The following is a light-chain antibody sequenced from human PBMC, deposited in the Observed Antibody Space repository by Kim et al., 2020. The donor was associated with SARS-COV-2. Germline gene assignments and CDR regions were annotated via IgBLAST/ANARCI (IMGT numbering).Light chain of an antibody. Sequence: SVSPGQTARITCSGDKLGEQYTSWYQHKSGQSPVVVIYQDNKRPSGMTERFSGSSSGNTATLTISGTQPLDEADYYCQTWDSTTVIFGGGTQLTVL. J-gene: IGLJ2*01. CDR3: QTWDSTTVI. V-gene: IGLV3-1*01. CDR1: KLGEQY. CDR2: QDN.